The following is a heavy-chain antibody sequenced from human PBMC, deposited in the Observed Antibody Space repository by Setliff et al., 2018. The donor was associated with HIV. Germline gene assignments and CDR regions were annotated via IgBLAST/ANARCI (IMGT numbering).Heavy chain of an antibody. CDR3: ARLGAEDFSDYDWVDY. J-gene: IGHJ4*02. CDR1: DGSFSSDY. V-gene: IGHV4-59*12. D-gene: IGHD5-12*01. Sequence: PSETLSLTCTVSDGSFSSDYWTWIRQTPGKGLEWIGYIYYTGSTTYNPSLKSRVTISVDTSKNQFSLNLNSVTAADTAVYYCARLGAEDFSDYDWVDYWGQGTLVTVSS. CDR2: IYYTGST.